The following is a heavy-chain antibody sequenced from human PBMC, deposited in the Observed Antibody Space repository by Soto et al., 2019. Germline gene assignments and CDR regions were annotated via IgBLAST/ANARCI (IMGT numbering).Heavy chain of an antibody. Sequence: PGGSLRLSCGASGFTFRGYAVHWVRQAPGKGLQWVAVISYEGSNKYYADSVKGRFTISRDNSKNTLYLQMNSLRAEDTAVYYCARDQGYDSSGYYVYWGQGTLVTVSS. J-gene: IGHJ4*02. CDR2: ISYEGSNK. CDR3: ARDQGYDSSGYYVY. D-gene: IGHD3-22*01. CDR1: GFTFRGYA. V-gene: IGHV3-30-3*01.